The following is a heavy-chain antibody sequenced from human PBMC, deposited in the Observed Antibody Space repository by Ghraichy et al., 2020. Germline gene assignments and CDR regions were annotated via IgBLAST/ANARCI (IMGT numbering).Heavy chain of an antibody. V-gene: IGHV3-21*01. CDR2: ISSDSFYI. CDR1: GFNLGVYT. Sequence: GGSLRLSCATSGFNLGVYTMNWLRWAPNKGLEWVASISSDSFYISYADSVRGRFTISRDNAMNSIYMQMNSLRVEDTAMYYCVRADGSGSFYYWGQGTLVTVSS. J-gene: IGHJ4*02. CDR3: VRADGSGSFYY. D-gene: IGHD3-10*01.